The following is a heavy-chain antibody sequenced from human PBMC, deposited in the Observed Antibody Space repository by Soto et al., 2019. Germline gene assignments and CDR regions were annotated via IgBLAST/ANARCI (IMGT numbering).Heavy chain of an antibody. CDR2: ISYDGSNK. Sequence: QVQLGESGGGVVQPGRSLRLSCAACGFTFSSYGMHWVRQAPGKGLEWVAVISYDGSNKYYADSVKGRFTISRDNSKNTLYLQMNSLRAEDTAVYYCAKEVWSGPMDVWGQGTTVTVS. J-gene: IGHJ6*02. CDR3: AKEVWSGPMDV. V-gene: IGHV3-30*18. CDR1: GFTFSSYG. D-gene: IGHD3-3*01.